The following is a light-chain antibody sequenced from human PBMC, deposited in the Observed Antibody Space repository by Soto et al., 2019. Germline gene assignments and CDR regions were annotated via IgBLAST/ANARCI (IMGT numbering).Light chain of an antibody. J-gene: IGKJ5*01. Sequence: DIQMTQSPSSLSASVGDRVTITCRASRSIGTYLYWYQHKPGTAPKLLIYTASNLQSGVPSRFSGSGSGTYFTLTISSLQPEDFATYYCQQTYSTPGFGQGTRLEIK. CDR1: RSIGTY. V-gene: IGKV1-39*01. CDR3: QQTYSTPG. CDR2: TAS.